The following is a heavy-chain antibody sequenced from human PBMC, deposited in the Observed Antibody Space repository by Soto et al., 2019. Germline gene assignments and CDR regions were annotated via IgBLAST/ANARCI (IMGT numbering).Heavy chain of an antibody. J-gene: IGHJ6*04. CDR2: IYYSGST. CDR1: GGSISSGDYY. V-gene: IGHV4-30-4*01. CDR3: ARAGYDSSGYYLSDYYGMDG. D-gene: IGHD3-22*01. Sequence: SETLSLTCTVSGGSISSGDYYWSWIRQPPGKGLEWIGYIYYSGSTYYNPSLKSRVTISVDTSKNQFSLKLSSVTAADTAVYYCARAGYDSSGYYLSDYYGMDGWGKGTTVTVAS.